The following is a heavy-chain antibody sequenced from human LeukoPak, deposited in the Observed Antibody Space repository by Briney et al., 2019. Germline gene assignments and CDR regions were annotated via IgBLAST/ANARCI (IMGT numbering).Heavy chain of an antibody. CDR2: IYTSGST. V-gene: IGHV4-61*02. Sequence: SGTLSVTRTVSGGSLSSGIYYWSWIRQPGGKGREWIGCIYTSGSTNYNPSLKSRVPISEDTSKNQFSLKLSSVTAADTAVYYCARESSITIFGVVIMDYFDYWGEGTLVTVSS. D-gene: IGHD3-3*01. CDR3: ARESSITIFGVVIMDYFDY. J-gene: IGHJ4*02. CDR1: GGSLSSGIYY.